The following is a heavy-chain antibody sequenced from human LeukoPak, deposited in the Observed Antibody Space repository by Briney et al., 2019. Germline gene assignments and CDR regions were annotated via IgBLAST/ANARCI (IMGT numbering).Heavy chain of an antibody. Sequence: GGSLRLSCAASGFTFSSYSMNWVRQAPGKGLEWVSSISSSSSYIYYADSVKGRFTISRDNAKNSLYLQVNSLRAEDTAVYYCARDPYDSSGYYLRSYFDYWGQGTLVTVSS. CDR3: ARDPYDSSGYYLRSYFDY. V-gene: IGHV3-21*01. D-gene: IGHD3-22*01. CDR1: GFTFSSYS. J-gene: IGHJ4*02. CDR2: ISSSSSYI.